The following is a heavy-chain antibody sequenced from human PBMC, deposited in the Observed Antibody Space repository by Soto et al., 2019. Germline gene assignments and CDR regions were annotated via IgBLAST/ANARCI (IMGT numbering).Heavy chain of an antibody. V-gene: IGHV3-23*01. Sequence: GGSLRLSCAASGFTFSSYAMNWVRQAPGKGLEWVSTIGGSDGRTNYADSVKGRFTISRDNSKNTLYLQMNSLRAEDTAVFYCAKSDCSPIRCSVRDYWGQGALVTVSS. CDR2: IGGSDGRT. D-gene: IGHD2-21*02. J-gene: IGHJ4*02. CDR1: GFTFSSYA. CDR3: AKSDCSPIRCSVRDY.